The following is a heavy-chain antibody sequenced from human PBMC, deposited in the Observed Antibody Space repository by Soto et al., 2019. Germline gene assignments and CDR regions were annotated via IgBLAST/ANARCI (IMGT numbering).Heavy chain of an antibody. D-gene: IGHD2-2*01. CDR3: AKGPGDQLLAPAGAFDI. CDR1: GFTFDDYA. V-gene: IGHV3-9*01. J-gene: IGHJ3*02. Sequence: GGSLRLSCAASGFTFDDYAMHWVRQAPGKGLEWVSGISWNSGSIGYADSVKGRFTISRDNAKNSLYLQMNSLRAEDTALYYCAKGPGDQLLAPAGAFDIWGQGTMVTVSS. CDR2: ISWNSGSI.